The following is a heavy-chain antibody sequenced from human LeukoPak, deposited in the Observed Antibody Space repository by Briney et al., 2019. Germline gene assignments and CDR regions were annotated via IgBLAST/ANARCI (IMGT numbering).Heavy chain of an antibody. J-gene: IGHJ3*02. CDR3: ARRSYGAKLRAFDI. V-gene: IGHV4-34*01. CDR1: GGSFSGYY. CDR2: VNHSGST. Sequence: PSETLSLTCAVYGGSFSGYYWSWIRQPPGKGLEWIGEVNHSGSTNYNPSPKSRVTISVDTSKNQFSLKLSSVTAADTAVYYCARRSYGAKLRAFDIWGQGTMVTVSS. D-gene: IGHD2-15*01.